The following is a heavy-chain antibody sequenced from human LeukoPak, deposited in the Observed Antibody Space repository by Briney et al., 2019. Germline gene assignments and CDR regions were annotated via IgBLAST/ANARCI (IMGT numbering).Heavy chain of an antibody. V-gene: IGHV3-73*01. CDR1: GFTFSGSA. CDR3: ARHDDTIDY. J-gene: IGHJ4*02. CDR2: ISKANSYAT. Sequence: GGSLRLSCAASGFTFSGSALPWVRQASGKGLEWLGRISKANSYATTYAESVKGRFTISREDSKNTVYLQMDGLQTDDTAMYYCARHDDTIDYWGRGTLVTVSS.